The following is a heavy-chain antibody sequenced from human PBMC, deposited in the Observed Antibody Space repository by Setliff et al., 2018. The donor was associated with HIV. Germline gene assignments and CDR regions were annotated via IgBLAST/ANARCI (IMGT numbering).Heavy chain of an antibody. CDR3: AGGPCTTSIDY. J-gene: IGHJ4*02. Sequence: SETLSLTCTVSGGSITSSSYYWGWIRQPPGKGLEWLESIYYSGSNYYNPSLKSRVIMAVDTSENQFSLKLSSVTAADTAVYYCAGGPCTTSIDYWAQGTLVTVSS. D-gene: IGHD2-8*01. CDR2: IYYSGSN. V-gene: IGHV4-39*07. CDR1: GGSITSSSYY.